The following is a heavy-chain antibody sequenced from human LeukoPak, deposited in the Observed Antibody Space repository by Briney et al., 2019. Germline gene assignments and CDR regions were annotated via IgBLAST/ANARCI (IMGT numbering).Heavy chain of an antibody. CDR3: ARNGDVGQNDAFDI. CDR1: GFSFSSYG. CDR2: IRYDGSNK. J-gene: IGHJ3*02. Sequence: GSLRLSCAASGFSFSSYGMHWVRQAPGKGLEWVAFIRYDGSNKYYADSVKGRFTISRDNSKNTLYLQMNSLRAEDTAVYYCARNGDVGQNDAFDIWGQGTMVTVSS. V-gene: IGHV3-30*02. D-gene: IGHD1-1*01.